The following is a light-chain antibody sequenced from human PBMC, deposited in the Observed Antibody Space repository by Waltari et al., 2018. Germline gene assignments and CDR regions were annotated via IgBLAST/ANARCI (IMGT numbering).Light chain of an antibody. Sequence: DVVMTQSPDSLAVSLGERATINCKSSQSVFYSHNSKHYLAWYQQKPGQPPKLLIYGASARESGVPDRFSGSGSGTDFTLTISNLQAADVAVYYCQQYYSTLVTFGGGTKVEIK. J-gene: IGKJ4*01. CDR1: QSVFYSHNSKHY. CDR3: QQYYSTLVT. CDR2: GAS. V-gene: IGKV4-1*01.